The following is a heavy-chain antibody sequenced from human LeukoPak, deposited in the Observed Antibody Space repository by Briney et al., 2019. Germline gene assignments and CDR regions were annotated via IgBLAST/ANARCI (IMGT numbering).Heavy chain of an antibody. CDR2: IWYDGSNK. CDR3: ARGAKKGYSYGYDRFDY. Sequence: PGRSLRLSCAASGFTFSSYGMHWVRQAPGKGLEWVAAIWYDGSNKYYADSVKGRFTISRDNSKNTLYLQMNSLRAEDTAVYYCARGAKKGYSYGYDRFDYWGQGTLVTVSS. J-gene: IGHJ4*02. D-gene: IGHD5-18*01. CDR1: GFTFSSYG. V-gene: IGHV3-33*01.